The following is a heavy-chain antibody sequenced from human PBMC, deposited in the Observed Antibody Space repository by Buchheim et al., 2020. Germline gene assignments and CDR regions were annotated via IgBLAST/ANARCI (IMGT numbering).Heavy chain of an antibody. Sequence: QVQLVESGGGVVQPGRSLRLSCAASGFTFSSYGMHWVRQAPGKGLEWVAVISYDGSNKYYADSVKGRFTISRDNSKNTLYLQMNSLRAEDTAVYYCAKDQIGALTHWGQGTL. CDR2: ISYDGSNK. CDR1: GFTFSSYG. V-gene: IGHV3-30*18. D-gene: IGHD3-22*01. CDR3: AKDQIGALTH. J-gene: IGHJ4*02.